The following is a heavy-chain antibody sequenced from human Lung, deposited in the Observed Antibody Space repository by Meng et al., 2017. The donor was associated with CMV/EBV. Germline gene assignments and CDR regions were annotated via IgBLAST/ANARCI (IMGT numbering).Heavy chain of an antibody. Sequence: ASVXVSWKASGYTFTGYFMDWVRQARGQGLEWMGWIQPNTGVTNYARNFQGRVTMTRDTSISTVYMELGGLRSDDTAMYYCARDDNWGPDDWGQGTLVTVSS. D-gene: IGHD7-27*01. CDR1: GYTFTGYF. J-gene: IGHJ4*02. CDR2: IQPNTGVT. V-gene: IGHV1-2*02. CDR3: ARDDNWGPDD.